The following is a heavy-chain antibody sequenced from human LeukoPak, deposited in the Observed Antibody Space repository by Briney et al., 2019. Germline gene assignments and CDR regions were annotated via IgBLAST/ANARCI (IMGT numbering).Heavy chain of an antibody. CDR2: IYYSGST. Sequence: SETLSLTCTVSGGSISSYYWTWIRQPPGKGLEWIGSIYYSGSTYYNPSLKSRVTISVDTSKNQFSLKLSSVTATDTAVYYCARRGYSYGPSYYFDYWGQGTLVTVSS. CDR3: ARRGYSYGPSYYFDY. CDR1: GGSISSYY. J-gene: IGHJ4*02. D-gene: IGHD5-18*01. V-gene: IGHV4-59*05.